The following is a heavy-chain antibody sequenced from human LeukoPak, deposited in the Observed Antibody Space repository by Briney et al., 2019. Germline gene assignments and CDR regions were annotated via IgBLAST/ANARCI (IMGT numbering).Heavy chain of an antibody. J-gene: IGHJ3*02. V-gene: IGHV4-4*07. Sequence: SETLSLTCTVSGGSLDGHYWYWLRQPAGKGLEWIGRIYSSGSRNYAPSLKSRVTMSIDTSKKSLSLKLNTVTAADTAVYYCARLNGDGFDIWGQGAKVTVSS. CDR1: GGSLDGHY. CDR2: IYSSGSR. CDR3: ARLNGDGFDI. D-gene: IGHD2-8*01.